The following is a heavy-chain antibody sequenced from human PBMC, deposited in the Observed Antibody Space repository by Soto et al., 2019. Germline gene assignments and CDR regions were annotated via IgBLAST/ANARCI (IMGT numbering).Heavy chain of an antibody. CDR2: INHSGST. J-gene: IGHJ5*02. CDR1: GGSFSGYD. CDR3: ARGLRYSSSWYRFDP. Sequence: QVQLQQWGAGLLKPSETLSLTCAVYGGSFSGYDWSWIRQPPGKGLEWIGEINHSGSTNYNPSLKSRVTISVDTSKNQFSPKLSSVTAADTAVYYCARGLRYSSSWYRFDPWGQGTLVTVS. D-gene: IGHD6-13*01. V-gene: IGHV4-34*01.